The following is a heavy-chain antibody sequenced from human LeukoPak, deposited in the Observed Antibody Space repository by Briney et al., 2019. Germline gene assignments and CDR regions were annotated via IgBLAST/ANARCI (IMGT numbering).Heavy chain of an antibody. CDR3: AKETPNTGWFDP. V-gene: IGHV1-46*01. CDR1: GHTFITYY. Sequence: ASVKVSCKASGHTFITYYVHLVRQAPGQGLEWMGVINPSGEGTNYPQRFQGRVTLTRDTSTSTVYMELSSLRSEDTAIYYCAKETPNTGWFDPWGQGTLVTVSS. CDR2: INPSGEGT. D-gene: IGHD1-14*01. J-gene: IGHJ5*02.